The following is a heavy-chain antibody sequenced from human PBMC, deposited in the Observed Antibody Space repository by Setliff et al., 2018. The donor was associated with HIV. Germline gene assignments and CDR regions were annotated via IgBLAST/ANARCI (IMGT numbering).Heavy chain of an antibody. CDR2: LYHSGPN. J-gene: IGHJ4*02. CDR1: GYSISSGYF. Sequence: SETLSLTCAVSGYSISSGYFWGWIRQPPGKGLEWIGSLYHSGPNFYNPSLKSRVTISLDTSTNRFSLKLSSVTAADTAIYYCARQVGSQYSYWAYYFDSWGQGALVTVSS. CDR3: ARQVGSQYSYWAYYFDS. D-gene: IGHD5-18*01. V-gene: IGHV4-38-2*01.